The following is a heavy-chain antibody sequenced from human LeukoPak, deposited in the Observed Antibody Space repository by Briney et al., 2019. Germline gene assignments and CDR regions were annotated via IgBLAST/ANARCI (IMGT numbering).Heavy chain of an antibody. Sequence: ASVKVSCKASGYTFTSYYMHWVRQAPGQGLEWMGIINPSGGSTSYAQKFQGRVTMTRDTSTSTVYMELSSLRSEDTAVYYCARGPRELIAVAQYYMDVWGKGTTVTVSS. V-gene: IGHV1-46*01. D-gene: IGHD6-19*01. J-gene: IGHJ6*03. CDR1: GYTFTSYY. CDR3: ARGPRELIAVAQYYMDV. CDR2: INPSGGST.